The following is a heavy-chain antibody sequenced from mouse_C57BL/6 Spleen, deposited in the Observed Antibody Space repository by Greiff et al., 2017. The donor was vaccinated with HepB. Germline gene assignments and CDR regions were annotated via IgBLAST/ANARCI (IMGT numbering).Heavy chain of an antibody. V-gene: IGHV1-55*01. Sequence: VQLQQSGAELVKPGASVKMSCKASGYTFTSYWITWVKQRPGQGLEWIGDIYPGSGSTNYNEKFKSKATLTVDTSSSTAYMQLSSLTSEDSAVYYCARKDYGSSPFAYWGQGTLVTVSA. CDR2: IYPGSGST. CDR1: GYTFTSYW. D-gene: IGHD1-1*01. J-gene: IGHJ3*01. CDR3: ARKDYGSSPFAY.